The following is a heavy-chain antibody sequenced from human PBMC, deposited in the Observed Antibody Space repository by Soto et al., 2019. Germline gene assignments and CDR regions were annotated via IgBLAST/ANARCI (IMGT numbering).Heavy chain of an antibody. D-gene: IGHD2-15*01. J-gene: IGHJ3*01. CDR3: ASSSPLGGNDAFDL. CDR2: IYYSGST. CDR1: GGSISSGGYY. Sequence: PSETLSLTCTVSGGSISSGGYYWSWIRQHPGKGLEWIGYIYYSGSTYYNPSLKSRVTISVDTSKNQFSLKLSSVTAADTAVYYCASSSPLGGNDAFDLWGQGTMVTVSS. V-gene: IGHV4-31*03.